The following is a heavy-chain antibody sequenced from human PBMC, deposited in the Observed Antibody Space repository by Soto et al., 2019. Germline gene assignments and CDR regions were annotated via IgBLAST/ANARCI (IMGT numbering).Heavy chain of an antibody. D-gene: IGHD3-22*01. CDR2: ISGSGGST. CDR1: GFTFSSYA. J-gene: IGHJ4*02. Sequence: GGSLRLSCAASGFTFSSYAMSWVRQAPGKGLEWVSAISGSGGSTYYADSVKGRFTISRDNSKNTLYLQMNSLRAEDTAVYYCAKDYSGGDSSGYYGSYYFDYWGQGALVTVSS. CDR3: AKDYSGGDSSGYYGSYYFDY. V-gene: IGHV3-23*01.